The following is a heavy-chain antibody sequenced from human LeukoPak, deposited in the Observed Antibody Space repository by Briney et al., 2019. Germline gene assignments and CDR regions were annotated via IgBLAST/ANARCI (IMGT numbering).Heavy chain of an antibody. V-gene: IGHV3-20*04. J-gene: IGHJ4*02. CDR2: VTWNGGRT. CDR3: ARDPAEGFEELLSPPDY. Sequence: GGSLRLSCAASGFIFDDYGMSWVRQAPGKGLEWVSGVTWNGGRTGYADSVKGRFTISRDSAKKSLYLQMNSLRAEDTALYYCARDPAEGFEELLSPPDYWGQGTLVTVSS. D-gene: IGHD3-10*01. CDR1: GFIFDDYG.